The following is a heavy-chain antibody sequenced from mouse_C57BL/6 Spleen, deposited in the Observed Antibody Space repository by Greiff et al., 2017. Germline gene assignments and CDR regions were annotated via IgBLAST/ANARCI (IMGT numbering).Heavy chain of an antibody. V-gene: IGHV14-2*01. D-gene: IGHD1-1*01. J-gene: IGHJ4*01. CDR1: GFNIKDYY. Sequence: VHVKQSGAELVKPGASVKLSCTASGFNIKDYYMHWVKQRTEQGLEWIGRIAPEDGETKYAPKFQGKATITADTSSNAAYLQLSSLTSEDTAVYYCASVRYYYGSSYVDAMDYWGQGTSVTVSS. CDR3: ASVRYYYGSSYVDAMDY. CDR2: IAPEDGET.